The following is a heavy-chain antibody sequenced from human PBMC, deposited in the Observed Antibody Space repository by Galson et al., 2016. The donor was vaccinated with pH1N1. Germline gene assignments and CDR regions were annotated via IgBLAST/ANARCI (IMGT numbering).Heavy chain of an antibody. J-gene: IGHJ4*02. CDR2: IAYDGKTI. CDR1: GFTFSSYG. D-gene: IGHD3-10*01. V-gene: IGHV3-30*18. Sequence: SLRLSCAASGFTFSSYGMHWVRQAPGKGLEWVALIAYDGKTIYYTDSVKGRFAISRDNFKNTLYLQMNSLRAEDTAVYHCAKDRLVLLWFGESTVDFWGQGTLVTVSS. CDR3: AKDRLVLLWFGESTVDF.